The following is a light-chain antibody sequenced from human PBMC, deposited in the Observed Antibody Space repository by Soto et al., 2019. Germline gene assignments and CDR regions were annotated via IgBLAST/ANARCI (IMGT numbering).Light chain of an antibody. CDR2: DVS. J-gene: IGLJ1*01. Sequence: QSVLPQPASVSGSPGQSITISCTGTSSDVGGYNYVSWYQQHPGKAPKLMIYDVSNRPSGLSNRFSGSKSGNTASLTISGLQTEDEADYFCSSYRSSGTSYVFGTGTKVTVL. CDR3: SSYRSSGTSYV. V-gene: IGLV2-14*01. CDR1: SSDVGGYNY.